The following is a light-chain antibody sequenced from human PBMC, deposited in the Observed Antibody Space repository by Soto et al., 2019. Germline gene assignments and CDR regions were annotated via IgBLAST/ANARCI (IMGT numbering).Light chain of an antibody. Sequence: DIVLTQSPGTLSLSPGERATLYCRASQSVSSNHLAWYQQKPGQAPRLLIYGGSSRATGIPVRFSGSGSETDFTLTITRLEPEDFAMYCCQQYSSSRTFGQGTKVDIK. CDR1: QSVSSNH. CDR2: GGS. CDR3: QQYSSSRT. V-gene: IGKV3-20*01. J-gene: IGKJ1*01.